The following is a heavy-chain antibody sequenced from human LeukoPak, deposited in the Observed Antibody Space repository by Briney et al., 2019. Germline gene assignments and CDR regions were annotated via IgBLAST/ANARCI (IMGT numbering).Heavy chain of an antibody. CDR1: GGSISSYY. J-gene: IGHJ6*03. CDR3: ARGRDGYNRRYYYYYMDV. Sequence: PSETLSLTCTVSGGSISSYYWSWIRQSPGKGLEWNGYIHHSGSTNYNPSLKSRVTMSVDTSKNQFSLKLSSVTAADTAVYYCARGRDGYNRRYYYYYMDVWGKGTTVTVSS. CDR2: IHHSGST. V-gene: IGHV4-59*12. D-gene: IGHD5-24*01.